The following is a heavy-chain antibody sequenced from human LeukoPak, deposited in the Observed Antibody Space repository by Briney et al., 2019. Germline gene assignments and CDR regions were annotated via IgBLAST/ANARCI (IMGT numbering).Heavy chain of an antibody. J-gene: IGHJ4*02. V-gene: IGHV3-48*01. CDR3: ARVGSNQWLDY. CDR2: ISGGSSTI. CDR1: GLTLSSYR. Sequence: GGSLRLSCAASGLTLSSYRMNWVRQAPGRGLEWVSYISGGSSTIYNADSVKGRFTISRDNAKNLLYLLMDTLRAEDTAVYYCARVGSNQWLDYWGQGTLVTVSS. D-gene: IGHD6-19*01.